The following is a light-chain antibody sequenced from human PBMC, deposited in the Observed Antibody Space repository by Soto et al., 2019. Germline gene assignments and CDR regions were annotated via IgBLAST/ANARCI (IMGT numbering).Light chain of an antibody. Sequence: IVLTQSPDTLSLSPGERATLSCRASQSVVSSFLSWFQQRPGPAPRLLIYGAINRARGIPDRFSGSGSGTDFTLTINRLEPEDFAVDYCQLYGRSPTWTFGQGTKVDIK. CDR2: GAI. V-gene: IGKV3-20*01. CDR1: QSVVSSF. CDR3: QLYGRSPTWT. J-gene: IGKJ1*01.